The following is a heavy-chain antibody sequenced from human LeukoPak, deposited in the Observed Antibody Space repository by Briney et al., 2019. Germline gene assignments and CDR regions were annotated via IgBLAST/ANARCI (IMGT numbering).Heavy chain of an antibody. V-gene: IGHV4-59*01. CDR2: IYYSGST. CDR3: AREGGIAARPFDY. J-gene: IGHJ4*02. Sequence: SETLSLTCTVSGGSISSYYWSWIRQPPGKGLEWFGYIYYSGSTNYNPSLKSRVTISVDTSKNQFSLKLSSVTAADTAVYYCAREGGIAARPFDYWGQGTLVTVSS. D-gene: IGHD6-6*01. CDR1: GGSISSYY.